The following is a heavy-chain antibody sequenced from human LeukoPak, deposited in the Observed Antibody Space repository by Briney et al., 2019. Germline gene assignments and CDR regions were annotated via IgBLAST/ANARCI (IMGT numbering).Heavy chain of an antibody. J-gene: IGHJ4*02. CDR1: GFTFSNYG. Sequence: GGSLRLSCAAPGFTFSNYGMHWVRQAPGRGLGWVAFVRSDGDIKYYADSVKGRFTISRDNSRTTLYLQMNSLRAEDTAVYHCAKDLPAAYFDYWGQGTLVTVSS. CDR2: VRSDGDIK. CDR3: AKDLPAAYFDY. D-gene: IGHD2-2*01. V-gene: IGHV3-30*02.